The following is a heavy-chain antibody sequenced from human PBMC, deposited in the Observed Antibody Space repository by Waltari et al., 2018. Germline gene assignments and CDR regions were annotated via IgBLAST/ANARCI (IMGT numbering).Heavy chain of an antibody. Sequence: EVQLLESGGGLVQPGGSLRLSCPASGFTFSSYAMSWVRQAPGKGLQWVSVVSATGVTTYYARSVEGRSIISRDNSKNTVYLQINSLRADDSALYYCARDRVEYSSSSYDFWGQGTLVTVSS. J-gene: IGHJ4*02. CDR3: ARDRVEYSSSSYDF. CDR1: GFTFSSYA. CDR2: VSATGVTT. V-gene: IGHV3-23*01. D-gene: IGHD6-6*01.